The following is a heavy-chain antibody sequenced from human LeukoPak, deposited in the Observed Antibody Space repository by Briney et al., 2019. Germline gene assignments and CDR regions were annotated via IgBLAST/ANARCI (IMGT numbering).Heavy chain of an antibody. CDR1: GGSISSSSYY. D-gene: IGHD6-19*01. V-gene: IGHV4-39*01. CDR3: ARHNRRRTGVAGTAYYYYYYMDV. CDR2: IYYSGST. Sequence: PSETLSLTCTVSGGSISSSSYYWGWIRQPPGKGLEWIGSIYYSGSTYYNPSLKSRVTISVDTSKNQFSLKLSSVTAADTAVYYCARHNRRRTGVAGTAYYYYYYMDVWGKGTTVTISS. J-gene: IGHJ6*03.